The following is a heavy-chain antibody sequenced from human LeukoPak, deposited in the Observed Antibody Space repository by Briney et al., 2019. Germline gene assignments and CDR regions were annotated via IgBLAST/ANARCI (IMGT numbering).Heavy chain of an antibody. CDR2: IRNKANSYTT. CDR1: GFTFSDHY. J-gene: IGHJ4*02. V-gene: IGHV3-72*01. CDR3: ARSSANWPFDY. D-gene: IGHD1-1*01. Sequence: GGSLRLSCAASGFTFSDHYMDWVRQAPGKGLEWVVRIRNKANSYTTEYAASAKGRFTISRDDSKNSLYLQMNSLKTEDTAVYYCARSSANWPFDYWGQGILVTVSS.